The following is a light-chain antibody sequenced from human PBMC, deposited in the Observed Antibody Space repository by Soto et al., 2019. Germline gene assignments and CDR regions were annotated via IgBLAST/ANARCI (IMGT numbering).Light chain of an antibody. V-gene: IGLV2-14*01. Sequence: QSVLTQPASVSGSPGQSITISCTGTRSDVGYYNYVSWYQHHPGKVPKLMIYEVSNRPSGVSNRFSGSKSGNTASLTISGLQAEDEADYYCSSYTTSSTQVFGGGTQLTVL. J-gene: IGLJ7*01. CDR2: EVS. CDR3: SSYTTSSTQV. CDR1: RSDVGYYNY.